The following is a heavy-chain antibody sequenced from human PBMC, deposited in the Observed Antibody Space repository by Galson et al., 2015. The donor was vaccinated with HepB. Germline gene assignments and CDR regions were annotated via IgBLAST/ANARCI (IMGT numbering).Heavy chain of an antibody. Sequence: LRLSCAASGFTFTNYNMNWVRQAPGKGLEWVASISSDSSYTYYADSLKGRFTVSRDNVRDSLYLQMNSLRAEDTAVYYCVRDPPLGTPFDHWGQGTLVTVSS. CDR3: VRDPPLGTPFDH. CDR1: GFTFTNYN. D-gene: IGHD7-27*01. J-gene: IGHJ4*02. CDR2: ISSDSSYT. V-gene: IGHV3-21*01.